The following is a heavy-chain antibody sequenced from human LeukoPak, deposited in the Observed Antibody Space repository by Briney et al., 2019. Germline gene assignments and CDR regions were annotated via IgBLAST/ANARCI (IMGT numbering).Heavy chain of an antibody. CDR3: ARERGGYYYYMDV. V-gene: IGHV4-31*03. CDR1: GGSISSGGYY. Sequence: SETLSLTCTVSGGSISSGGYYWSWIRQHPGKGLEWIGYIYYSGSTYYNPSLKSRVTISVDTSKNQFSLKLSSVTAAGTAVYYCARERGGYYYYMDVWGKGTTVTVSS. CDR2: IYYSGST. D-gene: IGHD6-25*01. J-gene: IGHJ6*03.